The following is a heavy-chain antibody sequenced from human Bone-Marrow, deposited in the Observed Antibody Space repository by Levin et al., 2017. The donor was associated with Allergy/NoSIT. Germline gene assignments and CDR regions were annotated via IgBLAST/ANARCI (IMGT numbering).Heavy chain of an antibody. J-gene: IGHJ3*02. CDR3: ARGRIGVTHGQAFDI. V-gene: IGHV4-4*02. D-gene: IGHD1-26*01. Sequence: PSETLSLTCVVSGGSIRTTSWWSWIRQSPGKGLAWIGEIYHSGTTYYSPSLKSRVSISLDRSQNQFSLTLTSVNAADTAVYYCARGRIGVTHGQAFDIWGQGTMVTVSS. CDR1: GGSIRTTSW. CDR2: IYHSGTT.